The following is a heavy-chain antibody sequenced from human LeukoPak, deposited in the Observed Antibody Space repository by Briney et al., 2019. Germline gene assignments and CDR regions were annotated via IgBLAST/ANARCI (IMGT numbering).Heavy chain of an antibody. D-gene: IGHD1-26*01. V-gene: IGHV4-30-4*01. CDR3: ASAVASGYVDY. Sequence: SETLSLTCTVSGGSISSGDYYWSWIRQPPGKGLEWIGYIYYSGSTYYNPSLKRRVTISVDTSKNQFSLTLSSVTAADTAVYYCASAVASGYVDYWGQGTLVTVSS. CDR2: IYYSGST. CDR1: GGSISSGDYY. J-gene: IGHJ4*02.